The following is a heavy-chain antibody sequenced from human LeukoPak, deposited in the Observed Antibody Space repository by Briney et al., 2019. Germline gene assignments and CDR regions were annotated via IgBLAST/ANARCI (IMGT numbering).Heavy chain of an antibody. CDR3: ARDRGGHGFDP. D-gene: IGHD3-10*01. CDR2: INHSGST. J-gene: IGHJ5*02. CDR1: GGSFSGYY. Sequence: SETLSLTCAVYGGSFSGYYWSWIRQPPGKGLEWIGEINHSGSTNYNPSLKSRVTISVDTSKNQFSLKLSSVTAADTAVYYCARDRGGHGFDPWGQGTLVTVSS. V-gene: IGHV4-34*01.